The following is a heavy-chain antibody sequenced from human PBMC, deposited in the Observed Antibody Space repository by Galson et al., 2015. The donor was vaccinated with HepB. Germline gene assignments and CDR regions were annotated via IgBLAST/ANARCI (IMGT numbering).Heavy chain of an antibody. CDR3: ARRRLWDGFNCLDY. V-gene: IGHV3-11*06. Sequence: SLRLSCAASGFTFSDYYMSWIRQAPGKGLEWLSYIYPTSGYIMYADSVKGRFTISRDNAKNSLYLQMNRLRVDGTAVYYCARRRLWDGFNCLDYWRQGNLVPVPS. CDR2: IYPTSGYI. CDR1: GFTFSDYY. J-gene: IGHJ4*02. D-gene: IGHD5-24*01.